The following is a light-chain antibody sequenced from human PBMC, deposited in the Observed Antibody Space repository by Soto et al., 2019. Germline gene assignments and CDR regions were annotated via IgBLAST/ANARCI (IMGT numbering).Light chain of an antibody. Sequence: IQLTQSPSSLSASVGDRVTITCRASQGINTYLAWYQQKPGIAPKLLVYAASTLQSGVPSRFSGSGSGTDFPLTITSLQPENFATNYGRKLKSYPRLFGGGPRWRSN. CDR3: RKLKSYPRL. CDR1: QGINTY. J-gene: IGKJ4*01. CDR2: AAS. V-gene: IGKV1-9*01.